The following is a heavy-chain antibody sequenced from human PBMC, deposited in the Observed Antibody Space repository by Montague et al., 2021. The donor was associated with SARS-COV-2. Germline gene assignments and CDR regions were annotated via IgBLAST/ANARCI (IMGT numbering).Heavy chain of an antibody. CDR1: GFTFSSYA. V-gene: IGHV3-30-3*01. CDR2: ISYDGSNK. CDR3: ARGGGGYSDY. Sequence: SLRLSCAASGFTFSSYAMHWVRQAPGKGLEWVAVISYDGSNKYYADSVKGRFTISRDNSKNTLYLQMSSLRAEDTAVYYCARGGGGYSDYWGQGTLVTVSS. J-gene: IGHJ4*02. D-gene: IGHD5-12*01.